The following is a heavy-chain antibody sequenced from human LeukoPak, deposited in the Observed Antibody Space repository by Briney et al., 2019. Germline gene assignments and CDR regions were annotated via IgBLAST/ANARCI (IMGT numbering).Heavy chain of an antibody. J-gene: IGHJ6*02. CDR2: INSDGSST. D-gene: IGHD3-10*01. CDR3: ARTILLWFGELGGDGMDV. CDR1: GFTFSSYW. Sequence: TGGSLRLSCAASGFTFSSYWMHWVRQAPGKGLVWVSRINSDGSSTSYADSVKGRFTISRDNAKNTLYLQMNSLRAEDTAVYYCARTILLWFGELGGDGMDVWGQGTTVTVSS. V-gene: IGHV3-74*01.